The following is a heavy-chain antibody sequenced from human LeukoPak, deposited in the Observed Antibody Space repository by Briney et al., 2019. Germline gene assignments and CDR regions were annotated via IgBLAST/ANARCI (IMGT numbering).Heavy chain of an antibody. CDR2: ISWNSGSI. J-gene: IGHJ4*02. D-gene: IGHD2-15*01. CDR1: GFTFDDYA. Sequence: GGSLRLSCAASGFTFDDYAMRWVRQAPGKGLEWVSGISWNSGSIGYADSVKGRFTISRDNAKNSLYLQMNSLRAEDTALYYCAKDDCSGGSCYSFDYWGQGTLVTVSS. V-gene: IGHV3-9*01. CDR3: AKDDCSGGSCYSFDY.